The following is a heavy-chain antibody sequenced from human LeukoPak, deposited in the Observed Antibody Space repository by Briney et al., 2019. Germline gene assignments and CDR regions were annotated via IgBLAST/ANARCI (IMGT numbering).Heavy chain of an antibody. D-gene: IGHD3-10*01. V-gene: IGHV1-2*02. Sequence: ASVKVSCKASGYTFTGYYMRWVRQAPGQGLEWMGWINPNSGGTNYAQKFQGRVTMTRDTSISTAYMELSRLRSDDTAVYYCARVGTYYYYGMDVWGQGTTVTVPS. J-gene: IGHJ6*02. CDR2: INPNSGGT. CDR3: ARVGTYYYYGMDV. CDR1: GYTFTGYY.